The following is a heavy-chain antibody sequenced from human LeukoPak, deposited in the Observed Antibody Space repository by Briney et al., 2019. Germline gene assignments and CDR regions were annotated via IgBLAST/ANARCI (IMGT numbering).Heavy chain of an antibody. CDR1: EFTFSSYW. CDR2: IKEDGGEQ. Sequence: GSLRLSCTASEFTFSSYWMSWVRQAPGKGLEWVANIKEDGGEQYYADSVKGRFSISRDNANNSFYLQMNNLRAEDTAVYYCAVGIGWLIDWGQGTLVTVSS. J-gene: IGHJ4*02. D-gene: IGHD5-12*01. CDR3: AVGIGWLID. V-gene: IGHV3-7*01.